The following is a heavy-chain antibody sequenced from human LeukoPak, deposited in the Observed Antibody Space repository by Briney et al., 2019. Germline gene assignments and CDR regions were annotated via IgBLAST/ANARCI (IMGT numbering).Heavy chain of an antibody. CDR2: IYNSGST. CDR1: GGSITSGNW. CDR3: ARGVPAAGSIRFDP. J-gene: IGHJ5*02. Sequence: SETLSLTCAVSGGSITSGNWWSWVRQPPGKGLEWIGEIYNSGSTNYNPSLKSRVTISVDKSKNQFSLILNSVTAADTAVYYCARGVPAAGSIRFDPWGQGTLVTVSS. V-gene: IGHV4-4*02. D-gene: IGHD6-13*01.